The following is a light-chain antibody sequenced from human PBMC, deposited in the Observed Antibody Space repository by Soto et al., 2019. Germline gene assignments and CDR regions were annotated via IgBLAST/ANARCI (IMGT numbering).Light chain of an antibody. J-gene: IGKJ1*01. CDR2: GAS. V-gene: IGKV3-15*01. CDR3: QQGNNLPLT. Sequence: EILMTQSPATLSVSPGDRATLSCRASQSVSSKLAWYQQKPGQAPRLLIYGASTRATGIPARFSGSGSGTDFTLTISSLQSEDFAVYYCQQGNNLPLTFGQGTKVEIK. CDR1: QSVSSK.